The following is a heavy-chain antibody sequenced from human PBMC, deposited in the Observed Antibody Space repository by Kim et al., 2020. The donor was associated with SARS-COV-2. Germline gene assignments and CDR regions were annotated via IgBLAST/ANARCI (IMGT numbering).Heavy chain of an antibody. CDR3: ARETVVLCVTYLYYGM. CDR2: ISYDGSNK. Sequence: GGSLRLSCAASGFTFSSYAMHWVRQAPGKGLEWVAVISYDGSNKYYADSVKGRFTISRDNAKNTLYLQMNSLRAEDTALYYCARETVVLCVTYLYYGM. V-gene: IGHV3-30*03. J-gene: IGHJ6*01. CDR1: GFTFSSYA. D-gene: IGHD2-15*01.